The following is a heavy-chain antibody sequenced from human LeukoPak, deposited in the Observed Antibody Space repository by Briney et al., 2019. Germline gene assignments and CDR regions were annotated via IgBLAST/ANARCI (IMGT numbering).Heavy chain of an antibody. CDR1: GFTFSDFY. J-gene: IGHJ4*02. CDR3: AREPGTAAAFDY. CDR2: ISTGGGTV. V-gene: IGHV3-11*01. D-gene: IGHD6-13*01. Sequence: GGSLRLSCATSGFTFSDFYMSWIRQTPGKGPEWVAHISTGGGTVYYADSVKGRFTFSRDNTDNLLYLQMNSLRVEDTAVYYCAREPGTAAAFDYWGQGTLVTVSS.